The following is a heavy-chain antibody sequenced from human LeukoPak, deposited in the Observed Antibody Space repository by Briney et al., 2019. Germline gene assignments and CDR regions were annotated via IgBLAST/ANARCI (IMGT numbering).Heavy chain of an antibody. D-gene: IGHD5-12*01. J-gene: IGHJ4*02. CDR1: GFSFNNYA. Sequence: QPGGSLRLPCVASGFSFNNYAMNWVRQAPGKGLEWVSLIIGSSGSTFYADSVKGRFTISRDKSKNTLYLQMNSLRADDTAVYYCAKGAYDYIEIAYFDYWGQGSLVTVSS. V-gene: IGHV3-23*01. CDR3: AKGAYDYIEIAYFDY. CDR2: IIGSSGST.